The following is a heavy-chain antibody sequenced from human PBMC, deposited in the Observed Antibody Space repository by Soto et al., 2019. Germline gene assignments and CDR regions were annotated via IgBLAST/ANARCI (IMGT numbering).Heavy chain of an antibody. D-gene: IGHD7-27*01. CDR1: GFTFSSYG. J-gene: IGHJ3*02. CDR2: IWYDGSNK. CDR3: VRGRSNWGSVDDAFDI. Sequence: GGSLRLSCAASGFTFSSYGMHWVRQAPGKGLEWVAVIWYDGSNKYYADSVKGRITISRDNSKNTLYLQMNSLRAEDTAVYYCVRGRSNWGSVDDAFDIWGQGTMVTVSS. V-gene: IGHV3-33*01.